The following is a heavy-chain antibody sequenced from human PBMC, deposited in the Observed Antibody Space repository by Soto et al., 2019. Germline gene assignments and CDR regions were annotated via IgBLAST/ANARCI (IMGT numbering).Heavy chain of an antibody. D-gene: IGHD2-21*02. J-gene: IGHJ4*02. CDR2: VYYRGRS. Sequence: PSETLSLTCTVSGGSVTNSSYYWGWIRQSPGKGLEWIGSVYYRGRSYSKSSVKSRFTISRDNSKNTLYLQLHSLRAEDTAVYYCARDQAPYCGADCIIDYWGQGTLVTVSS. V-gene: IGHV4-39*02. CDR3: ARDQAPYCGADCIIDY. CDR1: GGSVTNSSYY.